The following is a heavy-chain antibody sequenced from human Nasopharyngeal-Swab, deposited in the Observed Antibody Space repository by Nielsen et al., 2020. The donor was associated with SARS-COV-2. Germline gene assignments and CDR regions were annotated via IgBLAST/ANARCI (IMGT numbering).Heavy chain of an antibody. Sequence: WICQPPGKGLEWVAIIWYDGSNKYYADSVKGRFTISRDNSKNTLYLQMNSLRAEDTAVHYCARDGDILTGLSLDYWGQGTLVTVSS. J-gene: IGHJ4*02. V-gene: IGHV3-33*01. D-gene: IGHD3-9*01. CDR2: IWYDGSNK. CDR3: ARDGDILTGLSLDY.